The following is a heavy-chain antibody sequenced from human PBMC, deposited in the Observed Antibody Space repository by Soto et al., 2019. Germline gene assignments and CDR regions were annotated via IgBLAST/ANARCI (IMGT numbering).Heavy chain of an antibody. CDR3: ARDAGGSSWYNYFDY. Sequence: GGSLRLSCAASGFTFSSYSMNWVRQAPGKGLEWVSSISSSSYIYYADSVKGRFTISRDNAKNSLYLQMNSLRAEDTAVYYCARDAGGSSWYNYFDYWGQGTLVTVSS. D-gene: IGHD6-13*01. J-gene: IGHJ4*02. CDR2: ISSSSYI. CDR1: GFTFSSYS. V-gene: IGHV3-21*01.